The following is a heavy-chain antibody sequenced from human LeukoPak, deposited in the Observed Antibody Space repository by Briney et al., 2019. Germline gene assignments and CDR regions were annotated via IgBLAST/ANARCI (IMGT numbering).Heavy chain of an antibody. CDR3: ARVRDSSSWYYFDY. CDR1: GDTFSSYA. Sequence: VASVKVSCKASGDTFSSYAISWVRQAPGQGLEWMGGIIPIFGTANYAQKFQGRVTITADESTSTAYMELSSLRSEDTAVYYCARVRDSSSWYYFDYWGQGTLVTVSS. J-gene: IGHJ4*02. D-gene: IGHD6-13*01. V-gene: IGHV1-69*13. CDR2: IIPIFGTA.